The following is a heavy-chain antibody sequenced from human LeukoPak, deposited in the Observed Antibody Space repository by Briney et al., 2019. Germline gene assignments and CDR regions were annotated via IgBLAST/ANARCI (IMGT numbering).Heavy chain of an antibody. D-gene: IGHD3-22*01. J-gene: IGHJ4*02. Sequence: ASVKVSCKASGYTFTSYGISWVRQAPGQGLEWMGWISAYNGNTNYAQKLQGRVTMTTDTSTSTAYMELRSLRSDDTAVYYSVRDGAFYYDSSGYSFDYWGQGSLVTVSS. CDR2: ISAYNGNT. CDR1: GYTFTSYG. CDR3: VRDGAFYYDSSGYSFDY. V-gene: IGHV1-18*01.